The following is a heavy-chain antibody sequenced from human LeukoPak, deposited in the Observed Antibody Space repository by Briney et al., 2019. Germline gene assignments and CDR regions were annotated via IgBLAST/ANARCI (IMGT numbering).Heavy chain of an antibody. V-gene: IGHV3-9*01. J-gene: IGHJ4*02. CDR2: ISWDSGSF. CDR3: AKGKRDLFSSSGFDY. Sequence: ARYLCLSSAASAFTFDAYDMDWERQAPGQGLKWFTGISWDSGSFAYADSVKCRFTISRDNTKNSLYLEMNSLRAEDTALYYCAKGKRDLFSSSGFDYWGQGTRVTVSS. CDR1: AFTFDAYD. D-gene: IGHD6-6*01.